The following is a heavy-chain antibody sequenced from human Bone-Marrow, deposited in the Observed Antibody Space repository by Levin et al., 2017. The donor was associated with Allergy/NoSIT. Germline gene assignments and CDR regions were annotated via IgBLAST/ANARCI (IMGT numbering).Heavy chain of an antibody. CDR2: IYYSGTT. Sequence: SETLSLTCSVSGGSIASGHYYWSWIRQYPGKGLEWIGYIYYSGTTYYSPSLESRVTISVDKSAKQFTLRMTSMTAADTAVYYCAREIKAAYLCSGSPSYVDPWGQGTLVTVSS. J-gene: IGHJ5*02. D-gene: IGHD3-10*02. V-gene: IGHV4-31*03. CDR3: AREIKAAYLCSGSPSYVDP. CDR1: GGSIASGHYY.